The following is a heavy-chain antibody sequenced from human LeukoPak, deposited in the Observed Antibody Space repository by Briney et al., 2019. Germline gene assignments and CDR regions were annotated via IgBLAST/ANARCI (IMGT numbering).Heavy chain of an antibody. V-gene: IGHV4-4*07. CDR1: GGSISSYF. Sequence: SETLSLTCNVSGGSISSYFWTWIRQPAGKGLEWIGRIHASGTTNYNSSLKSRVSMSVDTSKNQFSLKLTSVTAADTAVYFCARDGADVYGRAFDYWGQGTLVTVSS. CDR2: IHASGTT. CDR3: ARDGADVYGRAFDY. J-gene: IGHJ4*02. D-gene: IGHD3-10*01.